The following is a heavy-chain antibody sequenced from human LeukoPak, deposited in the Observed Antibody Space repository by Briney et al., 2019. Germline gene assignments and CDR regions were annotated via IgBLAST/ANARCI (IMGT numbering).Heavy chain of an antibody. J-gene: IGHJ4*02. Sequence: SETLSLTCAVYGGSFSGYYWSWIRQPAGKGLEWIGEINHSGSTDYNPSLKSRVTISVVTSKNQFSLKLSSVTAAETAVYYCARGPALRLWDAGFDYWGQGTLVTVSS. D-gene: IGHD1-26*01. CDR1: GGSFSGYY. V-gene: IGHV4-34*01. CDR2: INHSGST. CDR3: ARGPALRLWDAGFDY.